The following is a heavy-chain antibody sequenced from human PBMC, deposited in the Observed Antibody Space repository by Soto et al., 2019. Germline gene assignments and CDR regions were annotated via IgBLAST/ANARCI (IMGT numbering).Heavy chain of an antibody. CDR1: GGSISGYY. Sequence: SETLSLTCTVSGGSISGYYWSWIRQPPGKGLQWIGYIYSSGSTNYNPSLKSRVTISVDTSKNQFSLNLSSVTAADTAVYYCARATQYYFDMSCYPTGPHFPLESWGQGTMVTV. V-gene: IGHV4-59*08. CDR2: IYSSGST. J-gene: IGHJ3*01. CDR3: ARATQYYFDMSCYPTGPHFPLES. D-gene: IGHD3-22*01.